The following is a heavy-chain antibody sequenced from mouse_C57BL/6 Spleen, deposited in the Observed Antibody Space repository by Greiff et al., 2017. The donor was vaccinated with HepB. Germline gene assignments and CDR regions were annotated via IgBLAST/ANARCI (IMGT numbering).Heavy chain of an antibody. J-gene: IGHJ2*01. CDR3: ARVGYYGSSPWYFDY. Sequence: QVQLKESGAELARPGASVKLSCKASGYTFTSYGISWVKQRTGQGLEWIGEIYPRSGNTYYNEKFKGKATLTADKSSSTAYMELRSLTSEDSAVYFCARVGYYGSSPWYFDYWGQGTTLTVSS. CDR1: GYTFTSYG. CDR2: IYPRSGNT. V-gene: IGHV1-81*01. D-gene: IGHD1-1*01.